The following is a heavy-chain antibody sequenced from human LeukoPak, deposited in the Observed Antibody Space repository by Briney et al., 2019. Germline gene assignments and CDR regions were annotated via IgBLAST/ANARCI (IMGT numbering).Heavy chain of an antibody. CDR3: AKDLFDRVVGATPPDY. CDR1: GFTFSSYA. D-gene: IGHD1-26*01. J-gene: IGHJ4*02. CDR2: ISGSGGST. V-gene: IGHV3-23*01. Sequence: QPGGSLRLSCAASGFTFSSYAMSGVRQAPGKGLEWVSAISGSGGSTYYADSVKGWFTISRDNSKNTLYLQMNSLRAEDTAVYYCAKDLFDRVVGATPPDYWGQGTLVTVSS.